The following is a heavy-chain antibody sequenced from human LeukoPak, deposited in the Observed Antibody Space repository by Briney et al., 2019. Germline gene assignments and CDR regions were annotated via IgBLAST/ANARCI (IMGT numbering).Heavy chain of an antibody. D-gene: IGHD3-22*01. Sequence: PSETLSLTCTVSGGSISSSSYYWGWIRQPPGKGLEWIGSIYYSGSTYYNPSLKSRVTISVDTSKNQFSLKLSSVTAADTAVYYCARSSGEPGTWGQGTLVTVSS. CDR3: ARSSGEPGT. V-gene: IGHV4-39*01. CDR1: GGSISSSSYY. CDR2: IYYSGST. J-gene: IGHJ5*02.